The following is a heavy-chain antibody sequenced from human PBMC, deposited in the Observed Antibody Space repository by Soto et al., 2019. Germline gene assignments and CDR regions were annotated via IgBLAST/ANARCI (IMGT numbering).Heavy chain of an antibody. J-gene: IGHJ4*02. CDR1: GFTFSSYA. CDR3: AKQPYYDFWSGYYGVDY. D-gene: IGHD3-3*01. CDR2: ISGSGGST. Sequence: GGSLRLSCAASGFTFSSYAMSWVRQAPGKGLEWVSAISGSGGSTYYADSVKGRFTISRDNSKNTLYLQMNSLRAEDTAVYYCAKQPYYDFWSGYYGVDYWGQGTLVTVSS. V-gene: IGHV3-23*01.